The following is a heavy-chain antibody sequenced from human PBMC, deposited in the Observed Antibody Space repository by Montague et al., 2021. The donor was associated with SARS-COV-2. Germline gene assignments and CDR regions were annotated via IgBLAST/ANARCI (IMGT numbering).Heavy chain of an antibody. CDR2: IYYSGTT. D-gene: IGHD3-10*01. CDR1: SGSIISSGYY. V-gene: IGHV4-39*02. CDR3: ARGMIRGVTTPFDY. J-gene: IGHJ4*02. Sequence: SETLSLTCSVSSGSIISSGYYWGWIRQPPGKELEWIGNIYYSGTTYYSPSLQSRGTISVDTSKNHLSLRLSSVTAADTAEYFCARGMIRGVTTPFDYWGQGSQVTVSS.